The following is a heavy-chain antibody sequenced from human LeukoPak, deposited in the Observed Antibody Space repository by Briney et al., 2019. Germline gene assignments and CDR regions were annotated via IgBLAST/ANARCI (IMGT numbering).Heavy chain of an antibody. V-gene: IGHV1-2*02. CDR2: INPDSGGT. J-gene: IGHJ4*02. CDR3: ARGKDTSGYYNRGPYYFDY. Sequence: ASVKVSCKASGYTFSSYYMHWVRQAPGQGLEWMGWINPDSGGTKYPQKFQGRVTMNRDTSISTAYMELTRLRSDDTAVYFCARGKDTSGYYNRGPYYFDYWGQGTLVTVSS. D-gene: IGHD3-22*01. CDR1: GYTFSSYY.